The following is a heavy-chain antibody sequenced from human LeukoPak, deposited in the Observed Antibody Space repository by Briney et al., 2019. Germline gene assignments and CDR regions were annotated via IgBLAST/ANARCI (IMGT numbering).Heavy chain of an antibody. CDR3: ASSNGSLDY. D-gene: IGHD1-26*01. J-gene: IGHJ4*02. Sequence: GGSLRLSCVASGFTFSDYAMNWVRQAPGKGLEWVSTFKTNYNQVYYAESVRGRFTISTDNAKNSLYLQMNSLRDEDTAVYYCASSNGSLDYWGQGTLVTVSS. CDR2: FKTNYNQV. V-gene: IGHV3-21*01. CDR1: GFTFSDYA.